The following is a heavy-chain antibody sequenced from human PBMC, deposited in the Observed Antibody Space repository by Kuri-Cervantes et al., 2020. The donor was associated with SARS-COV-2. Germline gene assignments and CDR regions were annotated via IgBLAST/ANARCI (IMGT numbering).Heavy chain of an antibody. D-gene: IGHD7-27*01. J-gene: IGHJ5*02. Sequence: GSLRLSCAVYGGSFSAYYWNWIRQPPGKGLEWIGEINHSGSTNYNPSLKSRVTISVDTSKNQFSLKLSSVTAADTAVYYCARGTGDLDQWGQGTLVTVSS. CDR1: GGSFSAYY. CDR3: ARGTGDLDQ. CDR2: INHSGST. V-gene: IGHV4-34*01.